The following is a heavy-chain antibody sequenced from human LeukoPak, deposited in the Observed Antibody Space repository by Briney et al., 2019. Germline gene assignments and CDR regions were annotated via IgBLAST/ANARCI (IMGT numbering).Heavy chain of an antibody. CDR3: ARAPFSADSSATPPAFDI. CDR1: GFTVSRHY. D-gene: IGHD3-22*01. J-gene: IGHJ3*02. V-gene: IGHV3-53*01. Sequence: GGSLRLSCAASGFTVSRHYMSWVRQAPGKGLEWVSIIYSPGGTYYSDSVKGRFTISRDNSKNTIYLQMNSLRVDDTAVYYCARAPFSADSSATPPAFDIWGHGTMVTVSS. CDR2: IYSPGGT.